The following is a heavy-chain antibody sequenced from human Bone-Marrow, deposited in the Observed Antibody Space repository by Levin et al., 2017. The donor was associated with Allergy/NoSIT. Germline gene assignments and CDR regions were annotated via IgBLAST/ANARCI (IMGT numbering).Heavy chain of an antibody. J-gene: IGHJ2*01. CDR2: ISGSGETT. Sequence: GESLKISCAASGFIFSTYAMNWVRQAPGKGLEWVSSISGSGETTYYADSVRGRFTISRDNSKNTLYLQMNNLRAEDTAVYYCAKDQGYFLTGYFDPWGRGTLVTVSS. CDR1: GFIFSTYA. CDR3: AKDQGYFLTGYFDP. D-gene: IGHD1-20*01. V-gene: IGHV3-23*01.